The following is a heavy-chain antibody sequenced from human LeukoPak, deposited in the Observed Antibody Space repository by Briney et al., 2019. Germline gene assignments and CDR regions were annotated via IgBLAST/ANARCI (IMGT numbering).Heavy chain of an antibody. J-gene: IGHJ4*02. V-gene: IGHV3-23*01. CDR1: GFTFSSSA. CDR3: AKQLGYCSDGSCYFPY. D-gene: IGHD2-15*01. CDR2: ISNNGGYT. Sequence: GGSLRLSCATSGFTFSSSAMSWVRQAPGKGLEWVSAISNNGGYTYYADSVQGRFTISRDNSKSTLCLQMNSLRAEDTAVYYCAKQLGYCSDGSCYFPYWGQGTLVTVSS.